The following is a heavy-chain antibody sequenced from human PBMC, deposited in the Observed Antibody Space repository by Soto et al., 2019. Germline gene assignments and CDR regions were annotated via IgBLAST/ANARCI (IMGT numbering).Heavy chain of an antibody. CDR2: ISSSSSYI. V-gene: IGHV3-21*01. Sequence: EVQLVESGGGLVKPGGSLRLSCAASGFTFGSYSMNWVRQAPGKGLEWVSSISSSSSYIYYADSVKGRFTISRDNAKNSLYLQMNSLRAEDTAVYYCARESNGGAFDYWGQGTLVTVSS. J-gene: IGHJ4*02. CDR1: GFTFGSYS. CDR3: ARESNGGAFDY. D-gene: IGHD1-1*01.